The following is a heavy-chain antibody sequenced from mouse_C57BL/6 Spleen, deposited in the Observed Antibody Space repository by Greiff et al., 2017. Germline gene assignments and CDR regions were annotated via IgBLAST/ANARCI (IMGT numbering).Heavy chain of an antibody. CDR2: IYPGSGST. CDR1: GYTFTSYW. V-gene: IGHV1-55*01. Sequence: QVQLQQPGAELVKPGASVKMSCKASGYTFTSYWITWVKQRPGQGLEWIGDIYPGSGSTNYNEKFKSKATLTVDTSSSTAYMQLSSLTSEDSAVYYCAREGTTVVASYYFDYWGQGTTRTVSS. CDR3: AREGTTVVASYYFDY. D-gene: IGHD1-1*01. J-gene: IGHJ2*01.